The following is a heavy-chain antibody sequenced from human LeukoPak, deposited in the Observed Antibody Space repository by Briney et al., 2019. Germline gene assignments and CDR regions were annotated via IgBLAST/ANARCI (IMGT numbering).Heavy chain of an antibody. CDR1: GFTFSNAW. J-gene: IGHJ6*03. V-gene: IGHV3-23*01. CDR3: ARDKATDDSSGYTDQAYYYYYYMDV. Sequence: PGGSLRLSCAASGFTFSNAWMSWVRQAPGKGLEWVSAISGSGGSTYYADSVKGRFTISRDNSKNTLYLQMNSLRAEDTAVYYCARDKATDDSSGYTDQAYYYYYYMDVWGKGTTVTVSS. D-gene: IGHD3-22*01. CDR2: ISGSGGST.